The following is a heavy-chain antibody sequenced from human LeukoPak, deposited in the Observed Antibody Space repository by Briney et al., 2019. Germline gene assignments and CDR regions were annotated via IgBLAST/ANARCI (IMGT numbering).Heavy chain of an antibody. J-gene: IGHJ4*02. V-gene: IGHV3-66*01. Sequence: GGSLRLSCAASGFTVSSNHMSWVRQAPGKGLEWVSVIYSGGSTYYADSVKGRFTISRDNSKNTLYLQMNSLRAEDTAVYYCARDQVTMVRGVIPLGSNYWGQGTLVTVSS. CDR1: GFTVSSNH. CDR3: ARDQVTMVRGVIPLGSNY. CDR2: IYSGGST. D-gene: IGHD3-10*01.